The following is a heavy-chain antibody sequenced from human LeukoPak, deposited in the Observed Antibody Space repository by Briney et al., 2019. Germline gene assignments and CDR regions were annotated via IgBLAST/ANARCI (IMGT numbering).Heavy chain of an antibody. Sequence: RASVKVSCKVSGYTLTELSMHWVRQAPGKGLEWMGGFDPEDGETIYAQKFQGRVTMTEDTSTDTAYMELSSLRSEDTAVYYCATGGPWIQLWFRFDYWGQGTLVTVSS. J-gene: IGHJ4*02. D-gene: IGHD5-18*01. CDR1: GYTLTELS. V-gene: IGHV1-24*01. CDR2: FDPEDGET. CDR3: ATGGPWIQLWFRFDY.